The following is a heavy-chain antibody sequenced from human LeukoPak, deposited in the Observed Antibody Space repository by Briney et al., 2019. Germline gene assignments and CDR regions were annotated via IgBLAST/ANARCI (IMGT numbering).Heavy chain of an antibody. CDR3: ARAPPLEWLRFRLRGAFDI. D-gene: IGHD5-12*01. Sequence: GGSLRLSCAASGFTFSDYYMSWIRQAPGKGLEWVSYISSSGSTIYYADSVKGRFTISRDNAKNSLYLQMNSLRAEDTAVYYCARAPPLEWLRFRLRGAFDIWGQGTMVTVSS. CDR2: ISSSGSTI. CDR1: GFTFSDYY. V-gene: IGHV3-11*01. J-gene: IGHJ3*02.